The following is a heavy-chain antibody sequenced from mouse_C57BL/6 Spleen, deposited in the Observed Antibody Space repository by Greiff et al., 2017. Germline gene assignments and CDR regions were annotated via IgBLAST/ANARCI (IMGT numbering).Heavy chain of an antibody. CDR3: ASYYYGSTAWFAY. D-gene: IGHD1-1*01. V-gene: IGHV1-80*01. CDR1: GYAFSSYW. CDR2: IYPGDGDT. Sequence: VQLQQSGAELVKPGASVKISCKASGYAFSSYWMNWVKQRPGKGLEWIGQIYPGDGDTNYNGKLKGKATLTADNSSSTAYMQLSSLTSEDSEVYFCASYYYGSTAWFAYWGQGTLVTVSA. J-gene: IGHJ3*01.